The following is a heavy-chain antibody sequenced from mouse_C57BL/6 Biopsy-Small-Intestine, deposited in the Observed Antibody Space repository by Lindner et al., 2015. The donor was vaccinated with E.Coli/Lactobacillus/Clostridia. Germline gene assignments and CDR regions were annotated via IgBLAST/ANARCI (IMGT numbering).Heavy chain of an antibody. CDR3: ARVYENYAMDY. CDR1: GISITTGNYR. J-gene: IGHJ4*01. D-gene: IGHD1-1*01. Sequence: VQLQESGPGLVKPSQTVFLTCTVTGISITTGNYRWSWIRQFPGNKLEWIGYIYYSGTITYNPSLTSRTTITRNTPKNQFFLEMNSLTAEDTATYYCARVYENYAMDYWGQGTSVTVSS. V-gene: IGHV3-5*01. CDR2: IYYSGTI.